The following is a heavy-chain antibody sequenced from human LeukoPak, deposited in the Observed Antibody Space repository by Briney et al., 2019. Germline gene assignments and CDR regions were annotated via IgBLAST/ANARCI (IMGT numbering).Heavy chain of an antibody. CDR2: ISYDGSNK. Sequence: PGGSLRLSCPASGFTFSSYAMHWVRQAPGKGLEWVAIISYDGSNKYYADSVKGRFTISRDNSKNTLYLQMNSLRAEDTAVYYCARDGTRYSYGYFDYWGQGTLVTVSS. CDR1: GFTFSSYA. V-gene: IGHV3-30-3*01. D-gene: IGHD5-18*01. J-gene: IGHJ4*02. CDR3: ARDGTRYSYGYFDY.